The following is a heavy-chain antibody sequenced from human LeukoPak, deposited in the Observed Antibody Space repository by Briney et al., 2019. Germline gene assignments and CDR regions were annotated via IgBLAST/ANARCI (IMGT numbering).Heavy chain of an antibody. CDR3: ARVSFLEWLLFDY. Sequence: SETLSLTCTVSSGSITSGGYYWSWIRQHPGKGLEWIGYVYYSGSTYYNPSLKNRVTISVDASKNEFSLKLSSVTAADTAVYYCARVSFLEWLLFDYWGQGTLVTVSS. D-gene: IGHD3-3*01. V-gene: IGHV4-31*03. J-gene: IGHJ4*02. CDR1: SGSITSGGYY. CDR2: VYYSGST.